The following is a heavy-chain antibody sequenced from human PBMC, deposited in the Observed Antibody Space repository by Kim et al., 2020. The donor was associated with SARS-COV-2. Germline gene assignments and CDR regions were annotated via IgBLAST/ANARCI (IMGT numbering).Heavy chain of an antibody. CDR2: ISGGAVNK. CDR1: GFTFDTYA. J-gene: IGHJ6*02. V-gene: IGHV3-23*01. D-gene: IGHD2-21*01. Sequence: GGSLRLSCVASGFTFDTYAMSWVRQAPGKGLEWVSVISGGAVNKFYADSVRGRFTISRDNSNKMLYLQMNSLSDEDTALYYCAKMVIMDGYNYFSYYAMDVWGQGTTVTVSS. CDR3: AKMVIMDGYNYFSYYAMDV.